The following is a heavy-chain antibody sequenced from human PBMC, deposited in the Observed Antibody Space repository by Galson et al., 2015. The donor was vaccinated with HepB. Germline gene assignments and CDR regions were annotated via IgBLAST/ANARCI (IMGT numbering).Heavy chain of an antibody. CDR1: GFTFSRYY. Sequence: SVKVSCKATGFTFSRYYMHWVRQAPGQGPEWMGIIKSTGGRTIYAQRFQGRVTMTRDTSTNTVYMEVNSLRPEDTAVYYCARETPELHAFDVWGQGTMVTVSS. D-gene: IGHD1-14*01. CDR3: ARETPELHAFDV. V-gene: IGHV1-46*01. J-gene: IGHJ3*01. CDR2: IKSTGGRT.